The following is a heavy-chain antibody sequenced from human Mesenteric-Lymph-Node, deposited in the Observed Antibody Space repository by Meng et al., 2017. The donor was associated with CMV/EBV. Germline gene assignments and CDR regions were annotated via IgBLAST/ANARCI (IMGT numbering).Heavy chain of an antibody. CDR3: ARLLGWPTTLVTPLLEY. CDR1: GYTFANHW. V-gene: IGHV5-51*01. D-gene: IGHD4-23*01. Sequence: GESLKISCEASGYTFANHWIGWVRQMPGKGLEWMGMIYPGDSDTKYSPSFQGQVTISADKSISTAYLQWSSLKASDTAMYYCARLLGWPTTLVTPLLEYWGQGTLVTVSS. J-gene: IGHJ4*02. CDR2: IYPGDSDT.